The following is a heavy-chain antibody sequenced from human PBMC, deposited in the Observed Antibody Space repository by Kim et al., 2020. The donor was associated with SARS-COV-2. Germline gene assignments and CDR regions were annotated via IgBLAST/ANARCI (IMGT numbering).Heavy chain of an antibody. V-gene: IGHV3-11*04. Sequence: ADSVKGRLTIPRDNAKNSLYLQMNSLRPEEAAAYYCAREGSGYSSSWFFDYWGQGALVTVSS. CDR3: AREGSGYSSSWFFDY. D-gene: IGHD6-13*01. J-gene: IGHJ4*02.